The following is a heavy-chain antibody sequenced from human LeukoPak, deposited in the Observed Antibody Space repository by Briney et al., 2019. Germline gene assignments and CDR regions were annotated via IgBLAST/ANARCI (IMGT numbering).Heavy chain of an antibody. Sequence: SQALSLTCTVSGGSISSGGYYWRWTRQHPGKGLEWIGYIYYSGSTYYNPSLKSRVTISVDTSKNQFSLKLSSVTAADTAVYYCASEDTMVRGKIDYWGQGTLVTVSS. CDR3: ASEDTMVRGKIDY. CDR2: IYYSGST. D-gene: IGHD3-10*01. V-gene: IGHV4-31*03. J-gene: IGHJ4*02. CDR1: GGSISSGGYY.